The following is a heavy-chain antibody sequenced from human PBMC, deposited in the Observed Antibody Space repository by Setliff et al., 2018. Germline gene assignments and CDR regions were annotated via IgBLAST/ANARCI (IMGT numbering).Heavy chain of an antibody. J-gene: IGHJ6*03. Sequence: PGGSLRLSCAASGPAFSNYYMSWVRQASGKGLQWVANIKQDGSETYYADSVQGRFTISRDKNSLYLQMHSLRAEDTAVYYCAREGIRGYFYYYMDVWGKGTTVTVSS. CDR3: AREGIRGYFYYYMDV. CDR1: GPAFSNYY. V-gene: IGHV3-7*03. CDR2: IKQDGSET.